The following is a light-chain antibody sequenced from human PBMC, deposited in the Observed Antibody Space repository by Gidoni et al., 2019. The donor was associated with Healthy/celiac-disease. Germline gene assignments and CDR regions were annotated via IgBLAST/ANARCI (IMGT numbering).Light chain of an antibody. CDR3: QQSNSTPPLT. J-gene: IGKJ4*01. CDR2: AAS. Sequence: DIQMTQSPSSLSASVGDRVTITCRASQSISSYLNWYQQKPGKAPKLLIYAASSLQSGVPSRFSGSGSGTDFTLTSSSLQPEDFATYYCQQSNSTPPLTFGGGTKVEIK. CDR1: QSISSY. V-gene: IGKV1-39*01.